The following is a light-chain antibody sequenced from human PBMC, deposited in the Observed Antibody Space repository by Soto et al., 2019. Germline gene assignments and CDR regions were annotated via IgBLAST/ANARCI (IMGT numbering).Light chain of an antibody. Sequence: DIQMTQSPSTLSGSVGDRVTITCRASQSISSWLAWYQQKPGKAPNLLIYKASSSKSGVPSRFSGSGSGTEFTLTISGLQPDDFATYYCQHYNNFYTFGQGTKVDIK. CDR2: KAS. CDR3: QHYNNFYT. CDR1: QSISSW. J-gene: IGKJ2*01. V-gene: IGKV1-5*03.